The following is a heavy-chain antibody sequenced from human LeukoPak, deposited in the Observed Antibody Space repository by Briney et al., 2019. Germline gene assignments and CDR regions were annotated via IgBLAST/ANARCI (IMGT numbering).Heavy chain of an antibody. D-gene: IGHD1-26*01. CDR1: GYSFTSYW. Sequence: GESLKISCKGSGYSFTSYWIGWVRQMPGKGLEWMGIIYPGDSDTRYSPSFQGQVTISADKSISTAYLQWSSLKASDTAMYYCARFAIVEAYYCYGMDVWGQGTTVTVSS. CDR2: IYPGDSDT. J-gene: IGHJ6*02. V-gene: IGHV5-51*01. CDR3: ARFAIVEAYYCYGMDV.